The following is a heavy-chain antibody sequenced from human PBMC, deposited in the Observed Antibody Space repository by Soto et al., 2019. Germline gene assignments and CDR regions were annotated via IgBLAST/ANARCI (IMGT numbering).Heavy chain of an antibody. V-gene: IGHV4-30-4*08. CDR2: IYYSGST. CDR1: GGSISSGDYY. Sequence: SETLSFTCTVSGGSISSGDYYWSWIRQPPGKGLEWIGYIYYSGSTYYNPSLKSRVTISVDTSKNQFSLKLSSVTAADTAVYYCARVRVDYYDSSGYYLFDYWGQGTLVTVSS. J-gene: IGHJ4*02. D-gene: IGHD3-22*01. CDR3: ARVRVDYYDSSGYYLFDY.